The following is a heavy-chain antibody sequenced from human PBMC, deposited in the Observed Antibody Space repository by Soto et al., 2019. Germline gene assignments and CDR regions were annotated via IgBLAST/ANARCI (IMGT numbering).Heavy chain of an antibody. V-gene: IGHV3-74*01. CDR2: LKSDGGGT. CDR1: GFTFCSYW. Sequence: EVQLVESGGGLVDPGESLTLSGAASGFTFCSYWMPWVRQAPGKGLVWVSRLKSDGGGTYYAYSVKGRLTISRDNATNTPYLKMNTLRVEDTARDFCARWDGDRYEGNGYPGRQWGQATLVTVSS. D-gene: IGHD5-18*01. J-gene: IGHJ4*02. CDR3: ARWDGDRYEGNGYPGRQ.